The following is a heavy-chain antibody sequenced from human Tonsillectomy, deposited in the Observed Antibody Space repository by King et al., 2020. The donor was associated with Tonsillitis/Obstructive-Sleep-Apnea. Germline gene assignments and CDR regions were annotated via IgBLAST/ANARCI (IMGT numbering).Heavy chain of an antibody. Sequence: QLQESGPGLVKPSETLSLTCTVSGGSISSYYWSWIRQPPGKGLEWIGYIYYSGSTNYNPSLKSRVTISVDTSKNQFSLTLSSVTAADTAVYYCARDQEGTASGYYYYGMDVWGQGTTVTVSS. CDR1: GGSISSYY. V-gene: IGHV4-59*01. CDR2: IYYSGST. CDR3: ARDQEGTASGYYYYGMDV. J-gene: IGHJ6*02. D-gene: IGHD1-1*01.